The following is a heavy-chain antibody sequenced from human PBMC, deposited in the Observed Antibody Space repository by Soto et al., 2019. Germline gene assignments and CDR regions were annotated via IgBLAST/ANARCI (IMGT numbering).Heavy chain of an antibody. Sequence: ASVKVSCQASGYGFTSYDINWVRQATGQGLEWMGWMNPNSGNTGYAQKFQGRVTMTRNTSISTAYMELSSLRSEDTAVYYCARLVGKTGSKKDNYYMDVWGKGTTVTVSS. CDR1: GYGFTSYD. J-gene: IGHJ6*03. V-gene: IGHV1-8*01. CDR3: ARLVGKTGSKKDNYYMDV. D-gene: IGHD3-9*01. CDR2: MNPNSGNT.